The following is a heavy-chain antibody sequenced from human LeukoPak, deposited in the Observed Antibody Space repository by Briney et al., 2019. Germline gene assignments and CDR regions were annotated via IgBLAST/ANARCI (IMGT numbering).Heavy chain of an antibody. J-gene: IGHJ6*03. CDR1: GGTFSSYA. V-gene: IGHV1-69*05. CDR3: ASVYDFWSGHYMDV. D-gene: IGHD3-3*01. CDR2: IIPIFGTA. Sequence: SVKVSCKASGGTFSSYAISWVRQAPGQGLEWMGGIIPIFGTANYAQKFQGRVTITTDESTSTAYMELSSLRSEDTAVYYCASVYDFWSGHYMDVWGKGTTVTVSS.